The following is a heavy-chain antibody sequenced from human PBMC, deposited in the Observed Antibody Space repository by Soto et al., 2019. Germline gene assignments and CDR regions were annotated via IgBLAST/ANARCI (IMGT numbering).Heavy chain of an antibody. D-gene: IGHD2-15*01. J-gene: IGHJ4*02. Sequence: SETLSLTYTVSRGSISSSLYYWGWIRQPPGKGLEWIGSIYYSGSTYYNPSLKSRVTISVDTPKNQFSLKLSSVTAADTAVYYCASQLCTGGSCNLNRFDYWAQGTLVTVSS. CDR3: ASQLCTGGSCNLNRFDY. V-gene: IGHV4-39*01. CDR1: RGSISSSLYY. CDR2: IYYSGST.